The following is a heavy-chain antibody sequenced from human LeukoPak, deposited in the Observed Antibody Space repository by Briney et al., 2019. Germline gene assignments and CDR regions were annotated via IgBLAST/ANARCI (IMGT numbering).Heavy chain of an antibody. CDR1: EFAFSNYA. V-gene: IGHV3-30-3*01. CDR3: ARSGGLKKFGY. Sequence: GGSLRLSCAASEFAFSNYALHWVRQAPGKGLQWVAVISYDGNTIHYADSVKGPFIISRDTSKNTLYLQMNSLRAEDTAVYYCARSGGLKKFGYWGQGTLVTVSS. J-gene: IGHJ4*02. CDR2: ISYDGNTI.